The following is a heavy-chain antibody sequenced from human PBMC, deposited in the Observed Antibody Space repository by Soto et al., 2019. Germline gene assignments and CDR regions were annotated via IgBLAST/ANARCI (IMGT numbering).Heavy chain of an antibody. CDR3: ASRWYAINWFDP. CDR1: GGTFSSYA. J-gene: IGHJ5*02. D-gene: IGHD2-8*01. Sequence: SVKVSCKASGGTFSSYAISWLRQAPGQGLEWMGGIIPIFGTANYAQKFQGRVTITADESTSTAYMELSSLRSEDTAVYYCASRWYAINWFDPRGQGTLVTVSS. CDR2: IIPIFGTA. V-gene: IGHV1-69*13.